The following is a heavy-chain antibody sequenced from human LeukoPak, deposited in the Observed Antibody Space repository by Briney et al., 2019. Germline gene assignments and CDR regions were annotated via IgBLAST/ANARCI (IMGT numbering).Heavy chain of an antibody. D-gene: IGHD3-22*01. CDR3: ARGVGYYDSSGYY. CDR1: GGSISNYY. Sequence: SETLSLTCTVSGGSISNYYWSWIRQPPGKGLEWIGYIDYTGSTKYNPSLKSRVTMSVDTSKNQFSLKLSSVIAADTAVYYCARGVGYYDSSGYYWGQGTLVTVSS. J-gene: IGHJ4*02. CDR2: IDYTGST. V-gene: IGHV4-59*01.